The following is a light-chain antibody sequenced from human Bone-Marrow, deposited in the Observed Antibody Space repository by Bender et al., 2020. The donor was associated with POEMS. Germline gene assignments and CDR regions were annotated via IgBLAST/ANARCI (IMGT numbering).Light chain of an antibody. CDR3: SSYAGNNNYV. CDR1: SSDIGINNY. Sequence: QSALTQPASVSGSPGQSITISCTGTSSDIGINNYISWYQQHPGKAPKLLIYEVSKWPSGFPDRFSGSKSGNTASLTISGLQGEDEAYYYCSSYAGNNNYVFGGGTKVTVL. V-gene: IGLV2-8*01. CDR2: EVS. J-gene: IGLJ1*01.